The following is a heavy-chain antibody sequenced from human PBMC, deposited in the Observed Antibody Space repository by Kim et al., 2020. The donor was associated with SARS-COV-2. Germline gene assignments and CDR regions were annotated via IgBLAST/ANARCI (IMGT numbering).Heavy chain of an antibody. CDR2: IYSGGST. Sequence: GGSLRLSCAASGFTVSSNYMSWVRQAPGKGLEWVSVIYSGGSTYYADSVKGRFTISRDNSKNTLYLQMNSLRAEDTAVYYCARDRGYYYDSSGYYSHFPLSWGQGTLVTVSS. D-gene: IGHD3-22*01. V-gene: IGHV3-66*01. J-gene: IGHJ5*02. CDR1: GFTVSSNY. CDR3: ARDRGYYYDSSGYYSHFPLS.